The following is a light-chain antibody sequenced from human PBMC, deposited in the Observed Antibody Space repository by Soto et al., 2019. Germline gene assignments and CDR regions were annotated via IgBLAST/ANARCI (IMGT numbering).Light chain of an antibody. V-gene: IGLV2-14*01. J-gene: IGLJ1*01. CDR3: SSYTSSSTLYYV. CDR1: SSDVGGYNY. Sequence: QSALTQPASVYGSPGQSITNSCTGTSSDVGGYNYVSWYQQHPGKAPKLMIYDVSNRPSGVSNRFSGSKSGNTASLTISGLQAEDEADYYCSSYTSSSTLYYVFGTGTKVTVL. CDR2: DVS.